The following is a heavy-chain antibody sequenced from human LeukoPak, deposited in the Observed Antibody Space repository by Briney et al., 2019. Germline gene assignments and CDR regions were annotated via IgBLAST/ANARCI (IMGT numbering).Heavy chain of an antibody. CDR2: ISSGSTTI. Sequence: PGGSLRLSCAPSGFTLSSYSMNWVRQAPGKGLEGVSYISSGSTTIYYADSVKGRFTISRDNAKNSLYLQMNRLRAEDTAVYYCARDVEQWLVRVYYFDYWGQGTLVTVSS. CDR1: GFTLSSYS. CDR3: ARDVEQWLVRVYYFDY. J-gene: IGHJ4*02. V-gene: IGHV3-48*01. D-gene: IGHD6-19*01.